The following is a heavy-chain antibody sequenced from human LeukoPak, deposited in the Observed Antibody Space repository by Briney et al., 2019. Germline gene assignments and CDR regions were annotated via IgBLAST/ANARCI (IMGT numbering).Heavy chain of an antibody. J-gene: IGHJ4*02. CDR1: GFTFSSSA. V-gene: IGHV3-23*01. CDR2: ISGSGGST. Sequence: GGSLRLSCAASGFTFSSSAMSWVRQAPGKGLEWVSFISGSGGSTYYADSVKGRFTISRDNSKNTLYLQMNSLRAEDTAVYYCAKSLTRKNTFDYWGQGTLVTVSS. CDR3: AKSLTRKNTFDY.